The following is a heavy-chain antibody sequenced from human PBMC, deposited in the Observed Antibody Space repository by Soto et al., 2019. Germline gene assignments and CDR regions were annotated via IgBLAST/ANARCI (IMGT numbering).Heavy chain of an antibody. CDR3: ARATSFSGHHGY. CDR1: GGSFSSGGYY. CDR2: IYYSGST. Sequence: SETLSLTCTVSGGSFSSGGYYWSWIRQLPGKGLEWIGYIYYSGSTYYNPSLKSRFTISLDTSKNQFSLKLSSVTAADTAVYYCARATSFSGHHGYWGQGTLVTVSS. J-gene: IGHJ4*02. D-gene: IGHD2-8*02. V-gene: IGHV4-31*03.